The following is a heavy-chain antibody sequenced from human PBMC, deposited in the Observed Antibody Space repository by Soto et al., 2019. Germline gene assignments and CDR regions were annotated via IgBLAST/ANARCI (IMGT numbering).Heavy chain of an antibody. CDR3: ARATSFSGHHGY. CDR1: GGSFSSGGYY. CDR2: IYYSGST. Sequence: SETLSLTCTVSGGSFSSGGYYWSWIRQLPGKGLEWIGYIYYSGSTYYNPSLKSRFTISLDTSKNQFSLKLSSVTAADTAVYYCARATSFSGHHGYWGQGTLVTVSS. J-gene: IGHJ4*02. D-gene: IGHD2-8*02. V-gene: IGHV4-31*03.